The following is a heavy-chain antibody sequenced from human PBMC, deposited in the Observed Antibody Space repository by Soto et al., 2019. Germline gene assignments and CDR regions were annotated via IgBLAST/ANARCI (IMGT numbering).Heavy chain of an antibody. CDR3: TAGDKGYYYGMDV. CDR2: IRSKAYGGTT. V-gene: IGHV3-49*04. D-gene: IGHD1-26*01. Sequence: GGSLRLSCTASGFTFGDYAMSWVRQAPGKGLEWVGFIRSKAYGGTTEYAASVKGRFTISRDDSKSIAYLQMNSLKTEDTAVYYCTAGDKGYYYGMDVWGQGTTVTVSS. CDR1: GFTFGDYA. J-gene: IGHJ6*02.